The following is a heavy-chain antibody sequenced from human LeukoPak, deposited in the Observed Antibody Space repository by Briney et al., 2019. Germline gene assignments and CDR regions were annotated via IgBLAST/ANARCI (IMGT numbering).Heavy chain of an antibody. V-gene: IGHV3-23*01. CDR2: ISGSGGST. J-gene: IGHJ4*02. CDR1: GFTFSSYA. D-gene: IGHD3-10*01. CDR3: VKARLLWFGESLDY. Sequence: PGGSLRLSCAASGFTFSSYAMSWVRQAPGKGLEWVSAISGSGGSTYYADSVKGRFTISRDNSKNTLYLQMNSLRAEDTAVYYCVKARLLWFGESLDYWGQGTLVTVSS.